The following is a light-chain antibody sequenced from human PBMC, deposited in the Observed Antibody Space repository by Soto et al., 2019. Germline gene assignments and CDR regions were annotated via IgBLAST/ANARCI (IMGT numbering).Light chain of an antibody. CDR2: AAS. CDR1: QSISSY. V-gene: IGKV1-39*01. CDR3: QQSYNTPIT. J-gene: IGKJ5*01. Sequence: DIQMTQSPSSLSASVVDRVSITCRASQSISSYLNWYQQKPGKAPKLLIYAASSLQSGVPSRFSGSGSGTDFTLTISSLQPEDFATYFCQQSYNTPITFGQGTRLEI.